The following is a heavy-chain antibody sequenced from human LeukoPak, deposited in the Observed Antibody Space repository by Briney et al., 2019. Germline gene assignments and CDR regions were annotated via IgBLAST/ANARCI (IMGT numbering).Heavy chain of an antibody. CDR3: ARGKQWLVRLHYFDY. D-gene: IGHD6-19*01. J-gene: IGHJ4*02. CDR1: GDSVSSNSAA. V-gene: IGHV6-1*01. Sequence: SQTLSLTCDISGDSVSSNSAAWNWIRQSPSRGLEWLGRTYYRSKWYNDYAVSVKSRITINPDTSKNQFSLQLNSVTPEDTAVYYCARGKQWLVRLHYFDYWGQGTLVTVSS. CDR2: TYYRSKWYN.